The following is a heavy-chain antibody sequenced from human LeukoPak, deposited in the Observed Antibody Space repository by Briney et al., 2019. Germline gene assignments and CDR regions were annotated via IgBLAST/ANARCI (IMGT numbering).Heavy chain of an antibody. CDR2: IRYDGSNK. CDR3: AKDGPFRPVATKSVVVLNWFDP. CDR1: GFTFSSYG. J-gene: IGHJ5*02. V-gene: IGHV3-30*02. D-gene: IGHD5-12*01. Sequence: GGSLRLSCAASGFTFSSYGMHWVRQAPGKGLEWVAFIRYDGSNKYYAGSVKGRFTISRDNSKNTLYLQMNSLRAEDTAVYYCAKDGPFRPVATKSVVVLNWFDPWGQGTLVTVSS.